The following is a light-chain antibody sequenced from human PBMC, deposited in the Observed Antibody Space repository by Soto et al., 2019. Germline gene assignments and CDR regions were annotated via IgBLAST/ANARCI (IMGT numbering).Light chain of an antibody. V-gene: IGKV3-20*01. J-gene: IGKJ2*01. CDR3: QQYYSSPYT. CDR1: QSVSTTY. Sequence: EIVLTQSPGTLSLSPGERATLSCWTSQSVSTTYLAWYQQKRGQAPRLLIYAASSRATGIPDRFSGSGSGTDVILTISRLEPEDFAVYYCQQYYSSPYTFGQGTELEI. CDR2: AAS.